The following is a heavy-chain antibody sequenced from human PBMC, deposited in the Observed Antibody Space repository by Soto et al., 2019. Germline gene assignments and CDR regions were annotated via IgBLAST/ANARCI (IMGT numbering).Heavy chain of an antibody. V-gene: IGHV3-33*01. Sequence: QVQLVESGGGVVQPGRSLRLSCAASGFTFSSYGMHWVRQAPGKGLEWVAVIWYDGSNKYYADSVKGRFTISRDNSKNPLYLQMNSLRAEDTAVYYCARGSTVTTPSDYWGQGTLVTVSS. CDR2: IWYDGSNK. CDR1: GFTFSSYG. CDR3: ARGSTVTTPSDY. D-gene: IGHD4-17*01. J-gene: IGHJ4*02.